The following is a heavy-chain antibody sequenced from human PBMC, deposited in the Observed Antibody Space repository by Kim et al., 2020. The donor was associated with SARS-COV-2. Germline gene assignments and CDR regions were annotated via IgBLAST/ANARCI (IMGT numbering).Heavy chain of an antibody. J-gene: IGHJ1*01. CDR3: ARGEAVAGNLEYFQH. V-gene: IGHV3-53*04. CDR1: GFTVSSNY. D-gene: IGHD6-19*01. CDR2: IYSGGST. Sequence: GGSLRLSCAASGFTVSSNYMSWVRQAPGKGLEWVSVIYSGGSTYYADSVKGRFTISRHNSKNTLYLQMNSLRAEDTAVYYCARGEAVAGNLEYFQHWGQGTLVTVSS.